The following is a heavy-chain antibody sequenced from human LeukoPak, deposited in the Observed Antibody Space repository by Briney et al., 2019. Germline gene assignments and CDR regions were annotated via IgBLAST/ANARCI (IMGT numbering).Heavy chain of an antibody. CDR2: INPNSGGT. V-gene: IGHV1-2*02. J-gene: IGHJ6*03. D-gene: IGHD3-3*01. CDR3: ARGPFGVVIIPYYMDV. CDR1: GYTFTGYY. Sequence: ASVKVSCKASGYTFTGYYMHWVRQAPGQGLEWMGWINPNSGGTNYAQKFQGRVTMTRDTSISTAYMELSRLRSDDTAVYYCARGPFGVVIIPYYMDVWGKGPRSPSP.